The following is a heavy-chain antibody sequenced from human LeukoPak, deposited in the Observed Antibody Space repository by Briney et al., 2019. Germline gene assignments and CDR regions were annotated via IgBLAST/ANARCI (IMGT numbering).Heavy chain of an antibody. D-gene: IGHD3-22*01. J-gene: IGHJ4*02. CDR3: ARYFHSNGYSSLRGDY. V-gene: IGHV3-7*01. Sequence: GGSLRLSCPASRFTFRTYWMMWVRQAPGRGLEGVASIMYDGRQKYYVDPVKGRFTVSRDNANTSLFLQMNSLRVEDTAVYYCARYFHSNGYSSLRGDYWGQGTLVTVSS. CDR1: RFTFRTYW. CDR2: IMYDGRQK.